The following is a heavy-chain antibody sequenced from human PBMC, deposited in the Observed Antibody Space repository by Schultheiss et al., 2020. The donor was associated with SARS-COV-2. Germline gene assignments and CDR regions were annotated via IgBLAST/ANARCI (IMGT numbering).Heavy chain of an antibody. Sequence: GGSLRLSCAASGFTFSSYAMHWVRQAPGKGLEWVAVISYDGSNKYYVDSVKGRFTVSRDNSKNTLYLQMNSLRAEDTAVYYCARKRVVVVPAALYYYYYGMDVWGQGTTVTVSS. J-gene: IGHJ6*02. CDR3: ARKRVVVVPAALYYYYYGMDV. D-gene: IGHD2-2*01. V-gene: IGHV3-30*14. CDR2: ISYDGSNK. CDR1: GFTFSSYA.